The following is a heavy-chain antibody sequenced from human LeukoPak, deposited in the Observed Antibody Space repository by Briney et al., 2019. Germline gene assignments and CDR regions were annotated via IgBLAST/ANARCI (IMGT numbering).Heavy chain of an antibody. CDR1: GGTFSSYA. D-gene: IGHD3-22*01. CDR3: ARSYYYDSSMAFDI. CDR2: IIPIFGTA. Sequence: SVKVSCKASGGTFSSYAISWVRQAPGQGLEWMGGIIPIFGTANYAQKFQGRVTITADEFTSTAYMELSSLRSEDTAVYYCARSYYYDSSMAFDIWGQGTMVTVSS. J-gene: IGHJ3*02. V-gene: IGHV1-69*01.